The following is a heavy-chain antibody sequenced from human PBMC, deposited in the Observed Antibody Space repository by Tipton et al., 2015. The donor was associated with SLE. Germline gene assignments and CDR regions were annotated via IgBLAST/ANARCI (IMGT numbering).Heavy chain of an antibody. J-gene: IGHJ4*02. CDR3: ARDRTGGAGFDY. Sequence: TLSLTCTVSGGSISSGIYYWNWIRQPAGKGLEWIERIYTSGSPNYNPSLRSRVTISLDTSKNQFFLKLSSVTAADTAVYYCARDRTGGAGFDYWGQGTLVTVSS. V-gene: IGHV4-61*02. D-gene: IGHD1-1*01. CDR2: IYTSGSP. CDR1: GGSISSGIYY.